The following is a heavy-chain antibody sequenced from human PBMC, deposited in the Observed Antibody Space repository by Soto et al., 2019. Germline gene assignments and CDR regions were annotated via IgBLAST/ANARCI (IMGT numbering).Heavy chain of an antibody. CDR2: TYYRSKWYY. CDR1: GDSVSSNSAG. V-gene: IGHV6-1*01. D-gene: IGHD1-26*01. Sequence: SQTLSVPCVITGDSVSSNSAGWSWVRQSPSRGLEWLGRTYYRSKWYYEYAVSVRGRITINPDTSKNQYSLQLNSVTPEDTAVYFCARGEQYSGRIFDYWGQGTLVTVSS. J-gene: IGHJ4*01. CDR3: ARGEQYSGRIFDY.